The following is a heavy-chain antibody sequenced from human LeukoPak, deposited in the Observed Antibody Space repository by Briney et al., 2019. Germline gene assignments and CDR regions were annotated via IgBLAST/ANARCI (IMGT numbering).Heavy chain of an antibody. J-gene: IGHJ4*02. CDR1: GFTFSDYP. D-gene: IGHD3-10*01. Sequence: GGSLRLSCAASGFTFSDYPIHWVRQAPGEGLEWVALILYDGSGQYYTDSVKGRFTISRDNSMNTVSLQMNSLRAEDTAVYYCARANYGSGLDYWGQGTLVTVSS. CDR3: ARANYGSGLDY. CDR2: ILYDGSGQ. V-gene: IGHV3-30*04.